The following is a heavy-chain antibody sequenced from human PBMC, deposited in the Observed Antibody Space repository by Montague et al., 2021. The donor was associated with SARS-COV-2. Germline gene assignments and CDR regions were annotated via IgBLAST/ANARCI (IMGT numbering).Heavy chain of an antibody. D-gene: IGHD3-9*01. CDR2: IDWDDDK. V-gene: IGHV2-70*04. CDR3: ARSYYDILTAYYTPFDY. CDR1: GFSLSTSGMR. Sequence: VEPTQTLTLTCTFSGFSLSTSGMRASWIRQPPGKALEWLARIDWDDDKFYSTSLKTRLTISKDTSKNQVVLTMTNMDPVDTATYYCARSYYDILTAYYTPFDYWGQGTLVTVSS. J-gene: IGHJ4*02.